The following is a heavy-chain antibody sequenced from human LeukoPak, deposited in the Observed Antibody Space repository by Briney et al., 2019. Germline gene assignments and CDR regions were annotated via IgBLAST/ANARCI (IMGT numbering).Heavy chain of an antibody. J-gene: IGHJ4*02. CDR3: ARGGVSAAGFSFDY. V-gene: IGHV1-69*06. Sequence: ASVKVSCKASGGTFSSYAISWVRQAPGQGLEWMGGIIPIFGTANYAQQFQGRVTITADKSTSTAYMELSSLRSEDTAVYYCARGGVSAAGFSFDYWGQGTLVTVSS. CDR1: GGTFSSYA. D-gene: IGHD6-13*01. CDR2: IIPIFGTA.